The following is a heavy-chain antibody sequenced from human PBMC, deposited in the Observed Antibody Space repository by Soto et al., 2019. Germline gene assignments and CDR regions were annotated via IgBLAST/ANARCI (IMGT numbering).Heavy chain of an antibody. CDR2: IYHSGNT. D-gene: IGHD6-13*01. CDR1: GGSINSSNW. CDR3: AREGPATIAADLSWFDP. J-gene: IGHJ5*02. V-gene: IGHV4-4*02. Sequence: PSETLSLTCAVSGGSINSSNWWTWVRQPPGKGLEWIGNIYHSGNTNYNPSLKSRLSMSVDKSKNQFSLRLSSVTAADTAIYYCAREGPATIAADLSWFDPWGQGTLVTVXS.